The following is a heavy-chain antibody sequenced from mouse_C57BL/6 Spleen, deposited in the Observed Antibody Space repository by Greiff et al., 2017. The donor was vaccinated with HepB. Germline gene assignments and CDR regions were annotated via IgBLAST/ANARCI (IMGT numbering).Heavy chain of an antibody. D-gene: IGHD3-1*01. CDR1: GYAFSSYW. CDR3: ARSGGLGAMDY. V-gene: IGHV1-80*01. J-gene: IGHJ4*01. Sequence: VQLQQSGAELVKPGASVKISCKASGYAFSSYWMNWVKQRPGKGLEWIGQIYPGDGDTNYNGKFKGKATLTADNSSSTAYMQLGSLTSEDSAVYFCARSGGLGAMDYWGQGTSVTVSS. CDR2: IYPGDGDT.